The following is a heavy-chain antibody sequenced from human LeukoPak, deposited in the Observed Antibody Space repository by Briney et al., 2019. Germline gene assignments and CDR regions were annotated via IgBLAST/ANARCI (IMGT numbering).Heavy chain of an antibody. D-gene: IGHD2-21*02. CDR2: ISAYNGNT. J-gene: IGHJ3*02. Sequence: GASVKVSCKASGYTFTSYGISWVRQAPGQGLEWMGWISAYNGNTNYAQELQGRVTMTTDTSTSTAYMELRSLRSDDTAVYYCARDRVHIVVVTAYAFDIWGQGTMVTVSS. CDR1: GYTFTSYG. V-gene: IGHV1-18*01. CDR3: ARDRVHIVVVTAYAFDI.